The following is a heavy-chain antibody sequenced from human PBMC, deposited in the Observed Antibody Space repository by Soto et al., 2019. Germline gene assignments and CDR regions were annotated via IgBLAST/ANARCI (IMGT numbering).Heavy chain of an antibody. V-gene: IGHV4-34*01. CDR3: ARGIRLWFGELQNCTDP. D-gene: IGHD3-10*01. Sequence: PSETLSLTCAVYGGSFSGYYWSWIRQPPGKGLEWIGEINHSGSTNYNPSLKSRVTISVDTSKNQFSLKLSSVTAADTAVYYCARGIRLWFGELQNCTDPWGQGILVSVSS. CDR2: INHSGST. CDR1: GGSFSGYY. J-gene: IGHJ5*02.